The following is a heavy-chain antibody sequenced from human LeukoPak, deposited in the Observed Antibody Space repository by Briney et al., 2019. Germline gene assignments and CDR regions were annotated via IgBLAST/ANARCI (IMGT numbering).Heavy chain of an antibody. J-gene: IGHJ4*02. CDR1: GFTFNTYA. Sequence: PGGSLRLSCAASGFTFNTYAMSWVRQAPGKGLEWVAAISGGGGGTYYADSVKGRFTISRDNTKNTLSLQMSSLRAEDTAIYFCAKLPPSGYFFDHWGQGTLVTVSS. V-gene: IGHV3-23*01. CDR3: AKLPPSGYFFDH. CDR2: ISGGGGGT. D-gene: IGHD6-25*01.